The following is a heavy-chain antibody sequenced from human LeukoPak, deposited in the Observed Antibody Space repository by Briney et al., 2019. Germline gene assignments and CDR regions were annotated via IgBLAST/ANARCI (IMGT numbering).Heavy chain of an antibody. D-gene: IGHD5-18*01. V-gene: IGHV1-2*02. CDR3: ARRAYSYGNDAFDI. CDR1: GYTFTGYY. J-gene: IGHJ3*02. Sequence: GASVKVSCKASGYTFTGYYMHWVRQAPGQGLEWMGWINPNSGGTNYAQKFQGRVTMTRDTSISTAYMELSRLRSDDTAVYYCARRAYSYGNDAFDIWGQGTMATVSS. CDR2: INPNSGGT.